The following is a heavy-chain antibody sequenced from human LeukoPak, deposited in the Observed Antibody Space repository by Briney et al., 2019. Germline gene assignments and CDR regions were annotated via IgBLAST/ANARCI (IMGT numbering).Heavy chain of an antibody. D-gene: IGHD2-2*01. Sequence: SVKVSCKASGGTFSSYAISWVRQAPGQGLEWMGGIIPIFGTANYAQKFQGRVTITADESTSTAYMELSSLRSEDTAVYYCARPYCSSTSCSNYFDYWGQGTLVTVSP. CDR1: GGTFSSYA. V-gene: IGHV1-69*01. J-gene: IGHJ4*02. CDR3: ARPYCSSTSCSNYFDY. CDR2: IIPIFGTA.